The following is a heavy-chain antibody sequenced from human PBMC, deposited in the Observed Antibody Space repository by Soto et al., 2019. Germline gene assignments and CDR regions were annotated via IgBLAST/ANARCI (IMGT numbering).Heavy chain of an antibody. CDR2: ISGSGGST. D-gene: IGHD3-10*01. CDR3: AKKGWFGELLYYYYGMDV. Sequence: GGSLRLSCAASGFTFSSYAMSWVRQAPGKGLEWVSAISGSGGSTYYADSVKGRFTISRDNSKNTLYLQMNSLRAEDTAVYYCAKKGWFGELLYYYYGMDVCGQGTTVTV. V-gene: IGHV3-23*01. CDR1: GFTFSSYA. J-gene: IGHJ6*02.